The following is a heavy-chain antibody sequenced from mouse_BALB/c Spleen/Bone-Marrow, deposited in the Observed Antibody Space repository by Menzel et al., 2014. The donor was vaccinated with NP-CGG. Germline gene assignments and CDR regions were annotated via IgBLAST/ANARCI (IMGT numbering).Heavy chain of an antibody. V-gene: IGHV1-12*01. J-gene: IGHJ2*01. CDR2: IYPGNGDT. CDR1: GYTFTSYN. Sequence: LQQSGAELVKPGASVKMSCKASGYTFTSYNMHWVKQTPGQGLEWIGAIYPGNGDTSYNQKFKGRATLTADKSSSTAYMQLSSLTSEDSAVYYCARGDGDDSYYCDDWGQGTTLTVSS. D-gene: IGHD2-2*01. CDR3: ARGDGDDSYYCDD.